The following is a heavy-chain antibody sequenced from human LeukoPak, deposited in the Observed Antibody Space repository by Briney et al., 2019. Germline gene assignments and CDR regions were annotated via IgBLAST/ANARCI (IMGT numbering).Heavy chain of an antibody. Sequence: GGSLRLYCAASGFSFSSYSMNWVRQAPGKGLEWVSSISNSNSFIYYADSVKGRFTISRDNTENSLYLQMNSLRAEDTAVYYCARDGGYSYGSDYWGQGTLVTVSS. CDR3: ARDGGYSYGSDY. CDR1: GFSFSSYS. V-gene: IGHV3-21*01. CDR2: ISNSNSFI. D-gene: IGHD5-18*01. J-gene: IGHJ4*02.